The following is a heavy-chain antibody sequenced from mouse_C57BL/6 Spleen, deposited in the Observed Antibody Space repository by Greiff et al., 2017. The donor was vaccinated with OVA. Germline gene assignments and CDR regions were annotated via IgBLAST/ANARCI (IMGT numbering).Heavy chain of an antibody. Sequence: VHLVESGAELVRPGASVKLSCKASGYTFTDYYINWVKQRPGQGLEWIARIYPGSGNTYYNEKFKGKATLTAEKSSSTAYMQLSSLTSEDSAVYFCARRGEDWVFAYWGQGTLVTVSA. V-gene: IGHV1-76*01. D-gene: IGHD4-1*01. J-gene: IGHJ3*01. CDR1: GYTFTDYY. CDR2: IYPGSGNT. CDR3: ARRGEDWVFAY.